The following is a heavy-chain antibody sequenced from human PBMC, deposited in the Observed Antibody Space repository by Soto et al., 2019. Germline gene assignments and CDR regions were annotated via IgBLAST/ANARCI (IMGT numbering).Heavy chain of an antibody. Sequence: PGGSLRLSCAASGFSFSSYGMHWVRQAPGKGLEWVAVISYDGSSKYYADSVKGRFTISRDNSKNTLYLQMNSLRAEDTALYYCAKDEYTSAWFWYFDLWGRGTLVTVSS. D-gene: IGHD6-19*01. CDR2: ISYDGSSK. CDR3: AKDEYTSAWFWYFDL. CDR1: GFSFSSYG. J-gene: IGHJ2*01. V-gene: IGHV3-30*18.